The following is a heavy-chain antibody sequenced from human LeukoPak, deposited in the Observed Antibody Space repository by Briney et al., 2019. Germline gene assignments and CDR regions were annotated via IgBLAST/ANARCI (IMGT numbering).Heavy chain of an antibody. CDR3: AKDGGSSYYYDSRGGGLS. D-gene: IGHD3-22*01. Sequence: GGSLRLSCAASGFTFSSYAMSWVRQAPGKGLEWVSLISWDGGSTYYADSVKGRFTISRDNSKNSLYLQMNSLRTEGTALYYCAKDGGSSYYYDSRGGGLSWGQGTMVTVSS. CDR1: GFTFSSYA. CDR2: ISWDGGST. V-gene: IGHV3-43*01. J-gene: IGHJ3*01.